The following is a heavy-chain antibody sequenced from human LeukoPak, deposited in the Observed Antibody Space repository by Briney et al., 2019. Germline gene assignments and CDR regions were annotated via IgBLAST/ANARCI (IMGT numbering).Heavy chain of an antibody. CDR1: GYTFTSYG. CDR2: ISAYNGNT. Sequence: ASVKVSCKASGYTFTSYGISWVRQAPGQGLEWMGWISAYNGNTNYAQKLQGRVTMTTDTSTSTAYMELRSLRSDDTAVYYCARVRGAYYYYGMDVWGQGTTVTVSS. CDR3: ARVRGAYYYYGMDV. V-gene: IGHV1-18*01. J-gene: IGHJ6*02.